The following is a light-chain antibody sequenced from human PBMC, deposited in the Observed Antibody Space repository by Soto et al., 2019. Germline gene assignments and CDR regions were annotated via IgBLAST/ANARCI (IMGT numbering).Light chain of an antibody. J-gene: IGLJ1*01. CDR3: SSFTSSMTNV. Sequence: LTQPASVSGSPGQSITISCTGTSSDVGGYNSVSWYQQHPGKAPKLILYDVTDRPSGVSYRFSGSKSGNTASLTISGLQAADEADYFCSSFTSSMTNVFGSGTKVTV. CDR2: DVT. V-gene: IGLV2-14*01. CDR1: SSDVGGYNS.